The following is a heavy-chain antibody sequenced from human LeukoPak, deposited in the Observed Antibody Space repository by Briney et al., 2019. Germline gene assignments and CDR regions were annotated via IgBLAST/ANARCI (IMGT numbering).Heavy chain of an antibody. V-gene: IGHV5-51*01. CDR3: SSLHYDILTEYYFDY. D-gene: IGHD3-9*01. J-gene: IGHJ4*02. Sequence: GESLKISCKGSGYSFNSYWIGWVRQIPGKGLEWMGTIYPGDSDTRYSPSFQGQVTISADKSISTAYLQWSSLKASDTAMYYCSSLHYDILTEYYFDYWGQGTLVTVSS. CDR2: IYPGDSDT. CDR1: GYSFNSYW.